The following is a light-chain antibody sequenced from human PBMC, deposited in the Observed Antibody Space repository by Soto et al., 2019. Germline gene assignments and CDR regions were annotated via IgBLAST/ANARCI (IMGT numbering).Light chain of an antibody. CDR2: EVT. CDR3: SSYGGFNNVL. J-gene: IGLJ2*01. CDR1: SSDVGGYNY. Sequence: QSALTQPASVSGSPGQSITISCTGTSSDVGGYNYVSWYQQHPGKAPKLIIYEVTKRPSGVPYRFSGSKSGNTASLTVSGLQTEDEADYYCSSYGGFNNVLFGGGTKLTVL. V-gene: IGLV2-8*01.